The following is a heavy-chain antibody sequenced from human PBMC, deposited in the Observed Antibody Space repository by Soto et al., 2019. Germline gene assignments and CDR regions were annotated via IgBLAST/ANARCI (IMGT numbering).Heavy chain of an antibody. J-gene: IGHJ4*02. CDR3: ASTPHDYGDYETDY. V-gene: IGHV4-59*08. CDR1: GGSISSYY. Sequence: SETLSLTCTVSGGSISSYYWSWIRQPPGKGLEWIGYIYYSGSTNYNPSLKSRVTISVDTSKNQFSLKLSSVTAADTAVYYCASTPHDYGDYETDYWGQGTLVTVSS. D-gene: IGHD4-17*01. CDR2: IYYSGST.